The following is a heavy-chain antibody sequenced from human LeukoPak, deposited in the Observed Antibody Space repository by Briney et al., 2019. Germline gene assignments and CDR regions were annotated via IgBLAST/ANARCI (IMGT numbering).Heavy chain of an antibody. J-gene: IGHJ4*02. D-gene: IGHD3-22*01. V-gene: IGHV4-59*01. CDR2: VYYTGIT. CDR3: ARVSGYYSIDY. Sequence: SETLSLTCNVSGGSISSDYWSWIRQPPGRGLEWIGYVYYTGITNYNPSLKRRVTISVDTSKNQFSLWLSSVTAADTAVYYCARVSGYYSIDYWGQGTLVTVSS. CDR1: GGSISSDY.